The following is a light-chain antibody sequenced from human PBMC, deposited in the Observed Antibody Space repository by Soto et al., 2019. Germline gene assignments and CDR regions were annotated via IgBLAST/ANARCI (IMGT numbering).Light chain of an antibody. V-gene: IGKV3-15*01. J-gene: IGKJ4*01. Sequence: EIVMTQSPAALSVSPGERVTLSCRASQSVSNNLAWYQQKPGQAPRLLIYASSTRATGIPARFSGSGSGTEFTLTISSLQSEDFALYYCQQYNNWVTFGGGTKVEIK. CDR3: QQYNNWVT. CDR2: ASS. CDR1: QSVSNN.